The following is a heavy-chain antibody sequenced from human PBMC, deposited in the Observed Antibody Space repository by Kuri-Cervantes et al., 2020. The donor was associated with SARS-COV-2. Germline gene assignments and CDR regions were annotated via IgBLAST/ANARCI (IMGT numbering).Heavy chain of an antibody. J-gene: IGHJ3*02. Sequence: ASVKVSCKASGYTFTSYGISWVRQAPGQGLEWMGWISAYNGNTNYAQKLQGRVTMTTDTSTSTDYMELRSLRSDDTAVYYCARDSPYCSSTSCYGDAFDIWGQGTMVTVSS. V-gene: IGHV1-18*01. CDR3: ARDSPYCSSTSCYGDAFDI. CDR1: GYTFTSYG. CDR2: ISAYNGNT. D-gene: IGHD2-2*01.